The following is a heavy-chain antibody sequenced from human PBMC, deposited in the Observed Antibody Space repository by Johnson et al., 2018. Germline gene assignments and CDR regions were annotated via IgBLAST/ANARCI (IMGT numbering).Heavy chain of an antibody. J-gene: IGHJ3*01. CDR2: IKSNTDGGTT. CDR1: GFTFNKAW. D-gene: IGHD1-26*01. Sequence: VQLVESGGGLVKPGGSLRLSCAASGFTFNKAWMNWVRQAPGKGLEWVGRIKSNTDGGTTDYAAPVKGRFTISRDDSKNTVFLQMNSLKTEDTAVYYCTTAPYIGAYFGSAFDVWGQGTMVTVSS. V-gene: IGHV3-15*07. CDR3: TTAPYIGAYFGSAFDV.